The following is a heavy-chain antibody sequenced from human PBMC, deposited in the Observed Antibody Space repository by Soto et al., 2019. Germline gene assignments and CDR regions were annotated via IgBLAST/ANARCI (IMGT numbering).Heavy chain of an antibody. Sequence: GGSLRLSCAASGFTFSSYGMHWVRQAPGKGLEWAVVIWYDGSNKYYADSVKGRFTISRDNSKNTLYLQMNSLRAEDTAVYYCAREMHAVIAALHQNWFDPWGQGTLVTVSS. CDR3: AREMHAVIAALHQNWFDP. J-gene: IGHJ5*02. D-gene: IGHD6-13*01. CDR1: GFTFSSYG. V-gene: IGHV3-33*01. CDR2: IWYDGSNK.